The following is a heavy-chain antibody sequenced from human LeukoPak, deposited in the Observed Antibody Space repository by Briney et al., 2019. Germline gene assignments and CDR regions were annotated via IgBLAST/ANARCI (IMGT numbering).Heavy chain of an antibody. CDR2: IYSGGST. V-gene: IGHV3-66*01. CDR3: ARDPGGSGSDY. Sequence: PGGSLRLSCAASGFTFSSYAMSWVRQAPGKGLEWVSVIYSGGSTYYADSVKGRFTISRDNSKNTLYLQMNSLRAEDTAVYYCARDPGGSGSDYWGQGTLVTVSS. D-gene: IGHD3-10*01. J-gene: IGHJ4*02. CDR1: GFTFSSYA.